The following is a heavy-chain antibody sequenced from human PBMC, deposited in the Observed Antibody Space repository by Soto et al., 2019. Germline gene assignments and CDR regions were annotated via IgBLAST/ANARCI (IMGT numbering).Heavy chain of an antibody. CDR1: GFTFSSYS. V-gene: IGHV3-21*01. D-gene: IGHD6-19*01. CDR3: ARGPIAVAGMEYFQH. J-gene: IGHJ1*01. CDR2: ISSSSSYI. Sequence: GGSLRLSCAASGFTFSSYSMNWVRQAPGKGLEWVSSISSSSSYIYYADSVKGRFTISRDNAKNSLYLQMNSLRAEDTAVYYCARGPIAVAGMEYFQHWGQGTLVTVSS.